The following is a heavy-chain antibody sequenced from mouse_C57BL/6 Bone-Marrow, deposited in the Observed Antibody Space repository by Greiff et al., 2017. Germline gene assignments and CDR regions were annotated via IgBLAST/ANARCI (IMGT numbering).Heavy chain of an antibody. CDR2: FSGGGGNT. CDR3: SRQVTTVLATKYFDV. CDR1: GFTFSSYT. Sequence: DVKLVESGGGLVKPGGSLKLSCAASGFTFSSYTMSWVRQTPEKRLQWVAAFSGGGGNTYYPDSVKGRFTISRDNDKNILYLQMGSRRCEDTDLYYCSRQVTTVLATKYFDVWGTGTTVTVSS. D-gene: IGHD1-1*01. V-gene: IGHV5-9*01. J-gene: IGHJ1*03.